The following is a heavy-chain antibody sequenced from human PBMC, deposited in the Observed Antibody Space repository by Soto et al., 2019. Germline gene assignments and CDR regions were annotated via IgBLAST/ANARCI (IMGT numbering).Heavy chain of an antibody. J-gene: IGHJ5*02. CDR3: ARGTGGGGLFDP. CDR1: GGSISSGDYY. V-gene: IGHV4-30-4*01. Sequence: QVQLQESGPGLVKPSQTLSLTCTVSGGSISSGDYYWSWIRQPPGKGLEWIGYIYYSGSTYYNPSLKSRFTLSVDTSKNPFSLKLSSVTAADTAVYYWARGTGGGGLFDPWGQGTLVTVSS. CDR2: IYYSGST. D-gene: IGHD3-16*01.